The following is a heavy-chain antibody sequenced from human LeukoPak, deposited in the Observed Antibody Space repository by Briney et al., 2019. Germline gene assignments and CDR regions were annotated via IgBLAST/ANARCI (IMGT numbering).Heavy chain of an antibody. J-gene: IGHJ6*03. V-gene: IGHV4-34*01. D-gene: IGHD3-10*01. CDR1: GGSFSGYY. CDR2: INHSGST. CDR3: ARVSSTLPRVRPNNYYYYMDV. Sequence: SETLSLTCAVYGGSFSGYYWSWIRQPPGKGLEWIGEINHSGSTNYNPSLKSRVTISVDTSKNQFSLKLSSVTAADTAVYYCARVSSTLPRVRPNNYYYYMDVWGKGTTVTVYS.